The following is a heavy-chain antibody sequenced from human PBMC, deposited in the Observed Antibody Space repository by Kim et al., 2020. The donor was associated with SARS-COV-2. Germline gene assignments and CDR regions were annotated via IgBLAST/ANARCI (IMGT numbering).Heavy chain of an antibody. CDR3: ARVQGGLRTTMDV. CDR2: IWYDGSNK. J-gene: IGHJ6*02. D-gene: IGHD5-12*01. Sequence: GGSLRLSCAASGFTFSSYGMHWVRQAPGKGLEWVAVIWYDGSNKYYADSVKGRFTISRDNSKNTLYLQMNSLRAEDTAVYYCARVQGGLRTTMDVWGQGTTVTVSS. V-gene: IGHV3-33*01. CDR1: GFTFSSYG.